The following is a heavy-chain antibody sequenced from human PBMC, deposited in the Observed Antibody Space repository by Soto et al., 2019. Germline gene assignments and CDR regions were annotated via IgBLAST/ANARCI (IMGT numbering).Heavy chain of an antibody. D-gene: IGHD3-3*01. J-gene: IGHJ6*03. Sequence: GGSLRLSCAASGFTFSSYAMSWVRQAPGKGLEWVSAISGSGGSTYYADSVKGRFTISRDNSKNTLYLQMNSLRAEDTAVYYCAKEATIFGVVIIYYYYMDVWGKGTTVTVSS. CDR2: ISGSGGST. V-gene: IGHV3-23*01. CDR1: GFTFSSYA. CDR3: AKEATIFGVVIIYYYYMDV.